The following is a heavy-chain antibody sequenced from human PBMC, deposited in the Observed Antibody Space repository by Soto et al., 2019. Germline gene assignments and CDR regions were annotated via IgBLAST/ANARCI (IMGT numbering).Heavy chain of an antibody. CDR1: GFTFSSYG. CDR2: ISYDGSNK. J-gene: IGHJ4*02. CDR3: AKVLRRPYSSGWYSGLDY. V-gene: IGHV3-30*18. Sequence: LRLSCAASGFTFSSYGMHWVRQAPGKGLEWVAVISYDGSNKYYADSVKGRFTISRDNSKNTLYLQMNSLRAEDTAVYYCAKVLRRPYSSGWYSGLDYWGQGTLVTVSS. D-gene: IGHD6-19*01.